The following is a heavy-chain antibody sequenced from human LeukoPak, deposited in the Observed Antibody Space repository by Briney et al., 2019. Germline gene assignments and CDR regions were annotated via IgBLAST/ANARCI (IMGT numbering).Heavy chain of an antibody. CDR3: AKDLGYYDSSGYRPPDI. CDR2: IRYDGSNK. D-gene: IGHD3-22*01. CDR1: GFTFSSYG. Sequence: GGTLRLSCAASGFTFSSYGMHWVRQAPGKGLEWVAFIRYDGSNKYYADSVKGRFTISRYISKNTLYLQMNSLRAEDTAVYYCAKDLGYYDSSGYRPPDIWGHGTMVTVSS. V-gene: IGHV3-30*02. J-gene: IGHJ3*02.